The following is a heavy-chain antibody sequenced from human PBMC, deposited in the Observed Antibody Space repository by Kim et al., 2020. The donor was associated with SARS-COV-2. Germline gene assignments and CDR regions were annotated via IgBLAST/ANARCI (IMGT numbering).Heavy chain of an antibody. D-gene: IGHD3-16*01. J-gene: IGHJ4*02. CDR1: GYTFYNYW. V-gene: IGHV5-51*01. CDR3: VRHRSDRYYDASGYYWVY. Sequence: GESLKISCKGSGYTFYNYWIGWVRQMPGKGLEWVGMIYPGDSDTKYSPSFQGRVTISVDKSTNTAFLQWSSLMASDNSMYYCVRHRSDRYYDASGYYWVYWGQGTLVTVSS. CDR2: IYPGDSDT.